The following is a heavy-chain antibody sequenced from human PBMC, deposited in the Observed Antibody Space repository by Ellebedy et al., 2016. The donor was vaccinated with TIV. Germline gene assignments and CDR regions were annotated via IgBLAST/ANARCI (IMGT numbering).Heavy chain of an antibody. Sequence: PGGSLRLACAAYGFTFSSYTMNWVRQAPGEELEWVSSIRGSRTYIYYADSVKGRFSISRDNAKNSLYLQMNSLRAEYTAVYYCARKVPAPTTVPPNWYFDLWGRGTLVTVSS. CDR2: IRGSRTYI. J-gene: IGHJ2*01. CDR3: ARKVPAPTTVPPNWYFDL. D-gene: IGHD4-17*01. CDR1: GFTFSSYT. V-gene: IGHV3-21*01.